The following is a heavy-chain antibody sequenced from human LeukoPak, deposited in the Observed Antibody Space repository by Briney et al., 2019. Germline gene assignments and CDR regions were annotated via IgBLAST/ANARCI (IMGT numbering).Heavy chain of an antibody. CDR3: ARPMAEYYYDSSLGGYYYYYGMDV. D-gene: IGHD3-22*01. J-gene: IGHJ6*02. CDR1: GYTFTGYY. Sequence: ASVKVSCKASGYTFTGYYMHWVRQAPGQGLEWMGWINPNSGGTNYAQKFQGRVTMTRDTSISTAYMELSRLTSDDTAVYYCARPMAEYYYDSSLGGYYYYYGMDVWGQGTTVTVSS. CDR2: INPNSGGT. V-gene: IGHV1-2*02.